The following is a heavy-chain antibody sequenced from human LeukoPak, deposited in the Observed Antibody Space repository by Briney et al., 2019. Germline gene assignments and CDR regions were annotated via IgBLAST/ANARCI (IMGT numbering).Heavy chain of an antibody. V-gene: IGHV3-23*01. CDR3: AKDLVVPYYFDY. CDR2: ISGSGGST. D-gene: IGHD2-15*01. Sequence: GRSLRLSCAASGFTFSSYGMHWVRQAPGKGLEWVSAISGSGGSTYYADSVKGRFTISRDNSKNTLYLQMNSLRAEDTAVYYCAKDLVVPYYFDYWGQGTLVTVSS. CDR1: GFTFSSYG. J-gene: IGHJ4*02.